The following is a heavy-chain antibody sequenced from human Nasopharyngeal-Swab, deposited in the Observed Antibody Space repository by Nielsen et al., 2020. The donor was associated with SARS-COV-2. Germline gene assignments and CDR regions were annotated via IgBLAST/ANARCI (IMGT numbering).Heavy chain of an antibody. CDR2: INPNSGGT. D-gene: IGHD6-13*01. J-gene: IGHJ4*02. CDR3: ARTAAGGTQIDY. CDR1: GYTFTGYY. V-gene: IGHV1-2*04. Sequence: ASVKVSCKASGYTFTGYYMHWVRQAPGQGLEWMGWINPNSGGTNYAQKFQGWVTMTRDTSTSTVYMELSSLRSEDTAVYYCARTAAGGTQIDYWGQGTLVTVSS.